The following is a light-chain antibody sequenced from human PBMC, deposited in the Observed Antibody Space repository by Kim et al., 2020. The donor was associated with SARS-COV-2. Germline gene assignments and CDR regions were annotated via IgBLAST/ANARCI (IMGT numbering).Light chain of an antibody. CDR3: SSYAGSNNLV. J-gene: IGLJ3*02. CDR1: SSEVGGYNY. Sequence: GQSVTISCTGTSSEVGGYNYVSWYQQHPGKAPKLMIYEVSKRPSGVPDRFSGSTSGNTASLTVSGLQAEDEADYYCSSYAGSNNLVFGGGTQLTVL. CDR2: EVS. V-gene: IGLV2-8*01.